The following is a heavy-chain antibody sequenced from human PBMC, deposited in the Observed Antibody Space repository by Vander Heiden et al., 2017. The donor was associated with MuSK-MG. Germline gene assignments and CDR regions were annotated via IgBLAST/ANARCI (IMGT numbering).Heavy chain of an antibody. V-gene: IGHV4-34*01. CDR1: GRSFSGDN. J-gene: IGHJ5*01. Sequence: QVQLPPWGAGLLKPSETLYLPCAVYGRSFSGDNWSCSRQRPGKGLEGIGESKHSGSTNYTPSRKSRVTRAVETSKNQSTTKRSSVTAVETAVYYGARGPGQRYHGNWFDSWGQGTLVTVSS. CDR3: ARGPGQRYHGNWFDS. CDR2: SKHSGST. D-gene: IGHD3-16*02.